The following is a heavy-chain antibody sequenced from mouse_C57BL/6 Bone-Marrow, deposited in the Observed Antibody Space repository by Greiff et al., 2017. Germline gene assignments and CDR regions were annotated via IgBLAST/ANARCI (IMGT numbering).Heavy chain of an antibody. V-gene: IGHV14-4*01. D-gene: IGHD6-5*01. Sequence: EVQLQQSGAELVRPGASVKLSCTASGFNIKDDYMHWVKQRPEQGLEWIGWIDPENGDTDYASKFQGKATITADTSSNTAYLQLSSLTSEDTAVYYCTTGSLYYYAMDYWGQGTSVTVSS. J-gene: IGHJ4*01. CDR3: TTGSLYYYAMDY. CDR1: GFNIKDDY. CDR2: IDPENGDT.